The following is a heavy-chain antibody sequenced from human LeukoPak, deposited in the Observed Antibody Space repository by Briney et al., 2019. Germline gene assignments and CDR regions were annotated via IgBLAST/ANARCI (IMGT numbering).Heavy chain of an antibody. V-gene: IGHV3-30*18. D-gene: IGHD3-9*01. CDR1: GFTFSSYG. CDR3: AKDLLRDILTGYQL. CDR2: ISYDGSNK. J-gene: IGHJ4*02. Sequence: GGSLRLSCAASGFTFSSYGMHWVRQAPGKGLEWVAVISYDGSNKYYADSVKGRFTISRDNSKNTLYLQMNSLRAEDTAVYYCAKDLLRDILTGYQLWGQGTLVTVSS.